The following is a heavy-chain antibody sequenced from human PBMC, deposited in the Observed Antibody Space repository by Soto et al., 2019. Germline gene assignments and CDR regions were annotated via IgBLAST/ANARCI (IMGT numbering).Heavy chain of an antibody. D-gene: IGHD2-15*01. CDR2: INPSGGST. CDR1: GYTFTSYY. Sequence: LWASVKVSCKASGYTFTSYYMHWVRQAPGQGLEWMGIINPSGGSTSYAQKFQGRVTMTRDTSTSTVYMELSSLRSEDTAVYYCARATPPAWGWYYGMDVWGQGTTVTVSS. CDR3: ARATPPAWGWYYGMDV. V-gene: IGHV1-46*01. J-gene: IGHJ6*02.